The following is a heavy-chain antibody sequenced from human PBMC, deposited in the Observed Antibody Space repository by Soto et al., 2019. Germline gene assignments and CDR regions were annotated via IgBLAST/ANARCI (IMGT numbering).Heavy chain of an antibody. CDR1: GFTFSSYG. Sequence: GGSLRLSCAASGFTFSSYGMHWVRQAPGKGLEWVAVISYDGSNKYYADSVKGRFTISRDNSKNTLYLQMNSLRAEDTAVYYCAKYYSGYEGYYYGMDVWGQGTTVTVSS. CDR3: AKYYSGYEGYYYGMDV. D-gene: IGHD5-12*01. J-gene: IGHJ6*02. CDR2: ISYDGSNK. V-gene: IGHV3-30*18.